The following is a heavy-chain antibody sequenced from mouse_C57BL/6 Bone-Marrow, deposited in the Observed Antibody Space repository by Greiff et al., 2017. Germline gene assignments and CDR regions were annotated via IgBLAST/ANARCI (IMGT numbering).Heavy chain of an antibody. CDR2: IDPEIGDT. CDR3: SSFDGNYFDF. D-gene: IGHD2-3*01. J-gene: IGHJ2*01. Sequence: VQLQQSGAELVRPGASVKLSCTASGFNIKDDYIHWVKQRPEQGLEWIGWIDPEIGDTEYASKFQGKATITSDTSSNTAYLQPSSLTSEDTAVYDCSSFDGNYFDFWGQGTPLTVAS. V-gene: IGHV14-4*01. CDR1: GFNIKDDY.